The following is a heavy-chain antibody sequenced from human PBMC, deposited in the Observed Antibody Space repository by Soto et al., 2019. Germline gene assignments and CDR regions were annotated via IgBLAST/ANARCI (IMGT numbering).Heavy chain of an antibody. CDR2: ISSSSSTI. CDR1: GFTFSSYS. Sequence: GGSLRLSCAASGFTFSSYSMNWVRQAPGKGLEWVSYISSSSSTIYYADSVKGRFTISRDNAKNSLYLQMNSLRDEDTAVYYCARDFTGDDSSGYYYYYGMDVWGQGTTVTVSS. J-gene: IGHJ6*02. V-gene: IGHV3-48*02. CDR3: ARDFTGDDSSGYYYYYGMDV. D-gene: IGHD3-22*01.